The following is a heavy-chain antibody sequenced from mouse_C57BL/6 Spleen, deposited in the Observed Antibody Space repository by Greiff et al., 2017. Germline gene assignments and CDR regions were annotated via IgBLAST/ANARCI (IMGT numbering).Heavy chain of an antibody. D-gene: IGHD2-14*01. Sequence: QVQLQQPGAELVMPGASVKLSCKASGYTFTSYWMHWLKQRPGQGLEWIGEIDPSDSYTNYNQKFKGKSTLTVDKSSSTAYMQLSSLTSEDSAVYYCARRGYDGFDYWGQGTTLTVSS. CDR1: GYTFTSYW. J-gene: IGHJ2*01. CDR3: ARRGYDGFDY. V-gene: IGHV1-69*01. CDR2: IDPSDSYT.